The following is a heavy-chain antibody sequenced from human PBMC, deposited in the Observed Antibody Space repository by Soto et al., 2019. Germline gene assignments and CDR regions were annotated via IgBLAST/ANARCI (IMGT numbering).Heavy chain of an antibody. CDR2: IIPIFGTA. CDR3: AKGYSSGWFNWFDP. Sequence: SVKVSCKASGGTFSSYAISWVRQAPGQGLEWMGGIIPIFGTANYAQKFQGRVTITADESTSTAYMELSSLRSEDTAVYYCAKGYSSGWFNWFDPWGQGTLVTAPQ. CDR1: GGTFSSYA. J-gene: IGHJ5*02. D-gene: IGHD6-19*01. V-gene: IGHV1-69*13.